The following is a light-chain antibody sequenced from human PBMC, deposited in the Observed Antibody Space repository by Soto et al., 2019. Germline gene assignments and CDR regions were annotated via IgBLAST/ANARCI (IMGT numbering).Light chain of an antibody. Sequence: DIQMTQSPSTLSPSVGDRVTITCRASQSISSWLAWYQQKPGKAPKLLIYDASSLESGVPSRFSGSGSGTEFTLTISSLQPDDFATYYCQQYNSYLVTFGPGTKVDIK. CDR1: QSISSW. V-gene: IGKV1-5*01. CDR2: DAS. J-gene: IGKJ3*01. CDR3: QQYNSYLVT.